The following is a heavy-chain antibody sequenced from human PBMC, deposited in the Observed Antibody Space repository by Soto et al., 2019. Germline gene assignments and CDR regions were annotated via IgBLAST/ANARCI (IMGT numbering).Heavy chain of an antibody. V-gene: IGHV2-5*02. CDR1: GFSLSTSGVG. CDR2: IYWDDDK. J-gene: IGHJ5*02. Sequence: QITLKESGPTLVKPTQTLTLTCTFSGFSLSTSGVGVGWIRQPPGKALEWLALIYWDDDKRYSPSLKSRLTIPQDPSKHQVGLTMTNMDPVDTATYYCAHSFVEMATIWWFDPWGQGTLVTVSS. CDR3: AHSFVEMATIWWFDP. D-gene: IGHD5-12*01.